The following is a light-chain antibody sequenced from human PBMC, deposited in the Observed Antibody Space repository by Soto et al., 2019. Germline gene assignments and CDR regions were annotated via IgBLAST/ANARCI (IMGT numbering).Light chain of an antibody. CDR1: RSAVGDYNY. V-gene: IGLV2-8*01. CDR3: SSYVGSNNSVV. CDR2: EVS. J-gene: IGLJ2*01. Sequence: QSAMTQPPSASGSPGQSVTISCTGTRSAVGDYNYVSWYQQHPGKAPKLMMYEVSKRPSGVPDRFSGSKSGNAASLIVSGLQAEDEADYYCSSYVGSNNSVVFGGGTQLTVL.